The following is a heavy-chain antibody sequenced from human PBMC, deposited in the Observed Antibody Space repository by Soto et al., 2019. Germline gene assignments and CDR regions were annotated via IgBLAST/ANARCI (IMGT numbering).Heavy chain of an antibody. CDR1: GDPMGSSTYY. D-gene: IGHD6-13*01. CDR2: IYYTGKT. Sequence: KTSETLSLTCTVSGDPMGSSTYYWGWVRQPPGRALEFIGNIYYTGKTYSNPSLKSRVTISVDRSKNTFSLKLASVTVSDTALYFCARSAYWQQLRSPSWYFDLWGRGSLVTVSS. J-gene: IGHJ2*01. CDR3: ARSAYWQQLRSPSWYFDL. V-gene: IGHV4-39*01.